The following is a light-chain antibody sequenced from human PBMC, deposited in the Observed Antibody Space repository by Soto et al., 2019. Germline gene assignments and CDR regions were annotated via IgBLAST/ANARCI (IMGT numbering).Light chain of an antibody. CDR1: SSDVGGYNY. Sequence: QSVLTQPASVSGSPGQSITISCTGTSSDVGGYNYVSWYQQHPGEAPKVMIYDVSKRPSGISNRFSGSKSGNTASLTISGLQIEDEADYYCSSYTSGSTRVVFGGGTKLTVL. J-gene: IGLJ2*01. CDR3: SSYTSGSTRVV. CDR2: DVS. V-gene: IGLV2-14*03.